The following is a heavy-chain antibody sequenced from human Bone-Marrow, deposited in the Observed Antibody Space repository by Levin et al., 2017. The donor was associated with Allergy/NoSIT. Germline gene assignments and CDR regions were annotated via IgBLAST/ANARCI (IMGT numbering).Heavy chain of an antibody. Sequence: PSETLSLTCTVSGGSISSGNYYWSWIRQPAGERLEWIGRIYTSGSTNYNPSLKSRVTISLDTSKNQFSLKLTSVPAADTAVYYCARVGHVRESSGTSWYSFSYYYMDVWGKGTTVTVSS. CDR1: GGSISSGNYY. V-gene: IGHV4-61*02. CDR3: ARVGHVRESSGTSWYSFSYYYMDV. CDR2: IYTSGST. J-gene: IGHJ6*03. D-gene: IGHD2-2*02.